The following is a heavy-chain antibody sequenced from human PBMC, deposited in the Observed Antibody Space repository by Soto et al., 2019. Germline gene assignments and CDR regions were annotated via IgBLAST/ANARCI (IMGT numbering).Heavy chain of an antibody. CDR2: INPNSGGT. J-gene: IGHJ4*02. Sequence: ASVKVYCKASGYTYTGYYMHWVRQDPGQGLEWMGWINPNSGGTNYAQKFQGRVTMTRDTSISTVYMELSRLRSDDTAVYYCARDIGYRSSAVDYWGQGTLVTVSS. V-gene: IGHV1-2*02. CDR3: ARDIGYRSSAVDY. CDR1: GYTYTGYY. D-gene: IGHD6-6*01.